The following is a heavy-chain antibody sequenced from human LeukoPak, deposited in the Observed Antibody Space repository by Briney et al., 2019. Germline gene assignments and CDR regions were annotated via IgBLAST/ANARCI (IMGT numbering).Heavy chain of an antibody. CDR2: SGSGGDT. J-gene: IGHJ6*03. CDR1: GFTFSNYA. V-gene: IGHV3-23*01. CDR3: ARDDGDV. Sequence: GGSLRLSCVASGFTFSNYAMNWVRQAPGKGLEWVSVSGSGGDTYYVDSVKGRFTISRDNAKNSLYLQINSLKVEDTAIYYCARDDGDVWGIGTTVTVSS.